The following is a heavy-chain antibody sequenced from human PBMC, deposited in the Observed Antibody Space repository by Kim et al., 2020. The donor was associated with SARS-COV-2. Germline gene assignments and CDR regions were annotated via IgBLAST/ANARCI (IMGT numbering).Heavy chain of an antibody. CDR3: ARLGSSTPVGAFDI. V-gene: IGHV5-51*01. Sequence: PSFPGQVTLSADKSISTAYLQWSSLKASDTAMYYCARLGSSTPVGAFDIWGQGTMVTVSS. D-gene: IGHD6-13*01. J-gene: IGHJ3*02.